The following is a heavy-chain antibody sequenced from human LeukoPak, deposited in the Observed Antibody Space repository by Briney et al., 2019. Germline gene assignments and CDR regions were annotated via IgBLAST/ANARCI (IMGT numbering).Heavy chain of an antibody. J-gene: IGHJ4*02. CDR1: GFTFSSYS. CDR3: AREDSTQIDY. V-gene: IGHV3-21*01. CDR2: ISSSSSYV. D-gene: IGHD2-15*01. Sequence: GGSLRLSCAASGFTFSSYSMNWVRQAPGKGLEWVSSISSSSSYVYYADSVKGRFTISRDNAKNSLYLQMTSLRAEDTAVYYCAREDSTQIDYWGQGTLVTVSS.